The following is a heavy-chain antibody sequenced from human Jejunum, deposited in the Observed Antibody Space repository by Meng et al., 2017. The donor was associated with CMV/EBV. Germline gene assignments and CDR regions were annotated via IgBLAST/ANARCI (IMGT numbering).Heavy chain of an antibody. CDR1: GYTFTTYD. D-gene: IGHD3-22*01. CDR2: IRPYNGNA. J-gene: IGHJ4*02. CDR3: ARRGYYYDSSGYSPSDY. V-gene: IGHV1-18*01. Sequence: QVLLGQAGAEVKKPGASVKVSCKASGYTFTTYDIRWARQAPGQGLEWMGWIRPYNGNANYAQKFQGRVTMTTETSTNTAYMELRNLRSDDTAVYYCARRGYYYDSSGYSPSDYWGQGTLVTVSS.